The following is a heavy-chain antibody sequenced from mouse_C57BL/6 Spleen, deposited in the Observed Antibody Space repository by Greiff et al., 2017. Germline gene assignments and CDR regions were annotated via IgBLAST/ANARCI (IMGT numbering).Heavy chain of an antibody. CDR1: GYTFTSYW. V-gene: IGHV1-55*01. Sequence: QVQLQQPGAELVKPGASVKMSCKASGYTFTSYWITWVKQRPGQGLEWIGDIYPGSGSTNYNEKFKSKATLTVDTSSSTAYMQLSSLTSEDSAVYYCARKASIVPAFAYWGQGTLVTVSA. D-gene: IGHD6-1*01. CDR2: IYPGSGST. J-gene: IGHJ3*01. CDR3: ARKASIVPAFAY.